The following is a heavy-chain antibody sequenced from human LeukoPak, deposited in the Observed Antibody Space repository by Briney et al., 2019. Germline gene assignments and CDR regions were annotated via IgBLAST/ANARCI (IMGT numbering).Heavy chain of an antibody. CDR1: GYTFTSYG. CDR2: ISAYNGNT. D-gene: IGHD3-10*01. V-gene: IGHV1-18*01. Sequence: ASVKVSCKASGYTFTSYGISWVRQAPGQGLEWMGWISAYNGNTNYAQKLQGRVTMTTDTSTSTAYMELRSLRSDDTAVYYCARDSLWFGDPGGWFDPWGQGTLVTVSS. J-gene: IGHJ5*02. CDR3: ARDSLWFGDPGGWFDP.